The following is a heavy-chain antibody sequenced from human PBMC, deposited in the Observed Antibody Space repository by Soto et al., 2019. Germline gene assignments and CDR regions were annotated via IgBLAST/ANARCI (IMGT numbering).Heavy chain of an antibody. CDR2: IIPIFGTA. CDR1: GGTFSSYA. D-gene: IGHD2-8*01. J-gene: IGHJ6*02. V-gene: IGHV1-69*06. CDR3: ARARVSGPYYYYYGMDV. Sequence: SVKVSCKASGGTFSSYAISWVRQAPGQGLEWMGGIIPIFGTANYAQKFPGRVTITADKSTSTAYMELSSLRSEDTAVYYCARARVSGPYYYYYGMDVWGQGTTVTVSS.